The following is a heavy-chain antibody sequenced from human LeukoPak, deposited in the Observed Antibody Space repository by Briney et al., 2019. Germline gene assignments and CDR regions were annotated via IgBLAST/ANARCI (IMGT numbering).Heavy chain of an antibody. CDR1: GFTFSSYE. V-gene: IGHV3-48*03. CDR3: ARDFSGMDV. CDR2: ISSSGSTI. Sequence: GGSLRLSCAASGFTFSSYEMNWVRQAPGKGLEWVSYISSSGSTIYYADSVKGRFTISRDNAKNSLCLQMNSLRAEDTAVYYCARDFSGMDVWGQGTTVTVSS. J-gene: IGHJ6*02.